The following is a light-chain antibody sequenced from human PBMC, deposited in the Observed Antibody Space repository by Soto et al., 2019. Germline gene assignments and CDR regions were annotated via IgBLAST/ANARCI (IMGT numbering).Light chain of an antibody. CDR3: HHYGSSPRT. CDR2: GAA. V-gene: IGKV3-20*01. CDR1: QSITSSY. Sequence: EIVLTQSPGTLSLSPGERATISCRASQSITSSYLAWYQQKPGQAPRLLIYGAASRATGIPDRFSGSGSGVDFTLTIGRLEPEDFAVYYCHHYGSSPRTVGGGTKVDSK. J-gene: IGKJ4*01.